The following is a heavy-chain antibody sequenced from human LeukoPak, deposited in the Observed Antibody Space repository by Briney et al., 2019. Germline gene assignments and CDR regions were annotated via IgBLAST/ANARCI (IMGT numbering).Heavy chain of an antibody. D-gene: IGHD2-21*02. V-gene: IGHV3-53*01. Sequence: GGSLRLSGAAPGLTVRSNYMSGVRQGPGKGLEWVSVIFGGGSTCYADSVMGRFTISRDNSKNTLYLQMNGLRAEDTAVYYCARDCGGNCSDAFDIWGQGTMVTVPS. J-gene: IGHJ3*02. CDR2: IFGGGST. CDR3: ARDCGGNCSDAFDI. CDR1: GLTVRSNY.